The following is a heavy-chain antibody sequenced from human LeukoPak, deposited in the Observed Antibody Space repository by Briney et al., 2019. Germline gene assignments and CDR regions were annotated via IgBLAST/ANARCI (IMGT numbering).Heavy chain of an antibody. CDR2: IYYSGST. CDR3: ASQGGIAGDTPYYFDY. CDR1: GGSISSSSYY. Sequence: PSETLSLTCTVSGGSISSSSYYWGWIRQPPGKGLEWIGRIYYSGSTYYNTSLKSRVTISVDTSKNQFSLKLSSVTAADTAVYYCASQGGIAGDTPYYFDYWGQGTLVTVSS. V-gene: IGHV4-39*01. J-gene: IGHJ4*02. D-gene: IGHD7-27*01.